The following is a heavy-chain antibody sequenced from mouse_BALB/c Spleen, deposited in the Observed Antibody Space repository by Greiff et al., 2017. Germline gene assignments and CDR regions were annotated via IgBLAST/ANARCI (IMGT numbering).Heavy chain of an antibody. D-gene: IGHD2-4*01. V-gene: IGHV5-17*02. CDR2: ISSGSSTI. CDR3: ARPYDYDPWFAY. CDR1: GFTFSSFG. J-gene: IGHJ3*01. Sequence: VQLKESGGGLVQPGGSRKLSCAASGFTFSSFGMHWVRQAPEKGLEWVAYISSGSSTIYYADTVKGRFTISRDNPKNTLFLQMTSLRSEDTAMYYCARPYDYDPWFAYWGQGTLVTVSA.